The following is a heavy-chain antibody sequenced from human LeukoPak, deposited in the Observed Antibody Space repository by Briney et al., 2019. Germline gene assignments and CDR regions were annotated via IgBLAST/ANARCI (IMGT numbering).Heavy chain of an antibody. Sequence: ASVKVSCKASGGTFSSYAISWVRQAPGQGLEWMGWINTNTGNPTYAQGFTGRFVFSLDTSVSTAYLQISSLKAEDTAVYYCARGPSGAAGENWFDPWGQGTLVTVSS. CDR3: ARGPSGAAGENWFDP. CDR2: INTNTGNP. D-gene: IGHD6-13*01. V-gene: IGHV7-4-1*02. CDR1: GGTFSSYA. J-gene: IGHJ5*02.